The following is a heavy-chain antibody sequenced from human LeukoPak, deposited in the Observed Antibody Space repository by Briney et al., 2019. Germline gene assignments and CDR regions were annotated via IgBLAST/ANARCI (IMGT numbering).Heavy chain of an antibody. V-gene: IGHV3-23*01. Sequence: GGSLRLSCAASGFTFSSYAMSWVRQAPGKGLEWVSSLSGGGGPSISYYADSVKGRFTISRDNSKNTIYLQMSSLRADDTATYYCAHGGGSQFHAWGQGTLVTVSS. D-gene: IGHD5-24*01. CDR1: GFTFSSYA. CDR3: AHGGGSQFHA. CDR2: LSGGGGPSIS. J-gene: IGHJ5*02.